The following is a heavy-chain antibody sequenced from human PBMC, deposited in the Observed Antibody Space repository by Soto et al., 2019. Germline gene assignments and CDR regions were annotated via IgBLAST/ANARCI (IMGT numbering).Heavy chain of an antibody. CDR2: MNPGSGDT. CDR3: ARMATFGSLNWFDP. J-gene: IGHJ5*02. CDR1: GYSFTNND. Sequence: GASVNVSCKASGYSFTNNDVTWVRQATGQGLEWMGWMNPGSGDTGYAQKFQGRVTMTRDISIATAYMELSSLRSDDTAIYYCARMATFGSLNWFDPWGQGTLVTVS. D-gene: IGHD3-16*01. V-gene: IGHV1-8*01.